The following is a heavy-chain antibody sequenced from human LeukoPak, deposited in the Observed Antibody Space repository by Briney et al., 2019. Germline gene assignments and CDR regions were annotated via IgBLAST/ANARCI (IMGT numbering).Heavy chain of an antibody. V-gene: IGHV4-59*08. Sequence: SETLSLTCTVSGGSISSYYWSWIRQPPGKGLEWIGYIYYSGSTNYNPSFKSRVTISVDTSKNQFSLKLSSVTAADTAVYYCARSGRGSEAFDIWGQGTMVTVSS. CDR2: IYYSGST. D-gene: IGHD3-16*01. J-gene: IGHJ3*02. CDR3: ARSGRGSEAFDI. CDR1: GGSISSYY.